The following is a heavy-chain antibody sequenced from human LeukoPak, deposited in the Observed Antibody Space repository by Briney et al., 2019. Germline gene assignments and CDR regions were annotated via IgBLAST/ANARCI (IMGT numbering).Heavy chain of an antibody. D-gene: IGHD2-21*02. CDR1: GGSISSGGYY. CDR3: ARGVWYSAGNWFDP. Sequence: SETLSLTCTVSGGSISSGGYYWTWICQHPGKGLERIGYIPNSGSTYYNPSLKSRVTISVDMSNKQFSLKLNSVTAADTAVYYCARGVWYSAGNWFDPWGQGTPVTVSS. CDR2: IPNSGST. J-gene: IGHJ5*02. V-gene: IGHV4-31*03.